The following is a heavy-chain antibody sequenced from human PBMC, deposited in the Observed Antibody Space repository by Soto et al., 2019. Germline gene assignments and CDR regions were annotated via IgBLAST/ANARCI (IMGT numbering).Heavy chain of an antibody. CDR3: RREQLVDWYFDL. Sequence: EVQLVESGGGLVEPGRSLRLSCTGSGFTFGDYAMSWFRQAPGKGLEWVSFIRSKAHGGTTEDAPSVKGRFTVSRDDSNSIAYVHMNSLKTEDTAVYFCRREQLVDWYFDLWGRGTLVTVSS. CDR2: IRSKAHGGTT. J-gene: IGHJ2*01. CDR1: GFTFGDYA. V-gene: IGHV3-49*03. D-gene: IGHD6-6*01.